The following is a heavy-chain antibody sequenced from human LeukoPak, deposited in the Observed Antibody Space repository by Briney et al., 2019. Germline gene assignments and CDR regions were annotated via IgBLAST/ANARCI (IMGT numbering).Heavy chain of an antibody. CDR3: ARALPKTYSSSSRGWFDP. J-gene: IGHJ5*02. CDR1: GFTFSSYA. D-gene: IGHD6-6*01. Sequence: GGSLRLSCAASGFTFSSYAMSWVRQAPGKGLEWVSYISSSGSTIYYADSVKGRFTISRDNAKNSLYLQMNSLRAEDTAVYYCARALPKTYSSSSRGWFDPWGQGTLVTVSS. CDR2: ISSSGSTI. V-gene: IGHV3-48*04.